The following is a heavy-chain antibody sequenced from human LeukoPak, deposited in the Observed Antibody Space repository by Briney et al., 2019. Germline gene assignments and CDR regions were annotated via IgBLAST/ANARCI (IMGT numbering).Heavy chain of an antibody. Sequence: GGSLRLSCAASGFTFSRYAMNWVRPAPGKGLEWVSGISYHGGSRFYAASVRGRFTISRDDSRNTVFLQMNSLRAEDTALYYCAKPSQLGDYPNYFYYGMDVWGQGTSVTVSS. CDR2: ISYHGGSR. CDR3: AKPSQLGDYPNYFYYGMDV. V-gene: IGHV3-23*01. CDR1: GFTFSRYA. J-gene: IGHJ6*02. D-gene: IGHD3-16*01.